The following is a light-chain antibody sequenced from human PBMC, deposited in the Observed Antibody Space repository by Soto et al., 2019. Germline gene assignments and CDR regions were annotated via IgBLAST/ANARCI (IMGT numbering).Light chain of an antibody. J-gene: IGKJ1*01. V-gene: IGKV1-5*02. CDR2: DAS. CDR3: QQYNSYSPT. CDR1: QSISSW. Sequence: LQITHSPSPLSSSVRDKVTNICRASQSISSWLAWYQQKPGKAPKLLIYDASSLESGVPSRFSGSGSGTEFTLTISSLQPDDFATYYCQQYNSYSPTFGQGTKV.